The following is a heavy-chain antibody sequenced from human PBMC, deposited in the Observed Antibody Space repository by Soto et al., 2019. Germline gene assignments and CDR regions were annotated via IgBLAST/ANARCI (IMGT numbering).Heavy chain of an antibody. Sequence: EVQLLESGGGLVQPGGSLRLSCAASGFTFSSYAMSWVRQAPGKGLEWVSAISGSGGSTYYADSVKGRFTISRDNSKNTLYQQRNSRRAEDTAVYYCAKVSPEENYCSSTSCYPPGDYYGMDVWGQGTTGTVAS. V-gene: IGHV3-23*01. J-gene: IGHJ6*02. D-gene: IGHD2-2*01. CDR3: AKVSPEENYCSSTSCYPPGDYYGMDV. CDR2: ISGSGGST. CDR1: GFTFSSYA.